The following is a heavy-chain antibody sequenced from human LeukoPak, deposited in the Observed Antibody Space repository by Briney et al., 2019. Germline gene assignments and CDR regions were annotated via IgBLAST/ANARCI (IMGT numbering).Heavy chain of an antibody. Sequence: PGGSLRLSCAASGFTFSSYSMNWVRQAPGKGLEWVSSISSSSSYIYYADSVKGRFTISRDNAKNSLYLQMNSLRAEDTAVYYCARDNSVVVTAIGVYWGQGTLVTVSS. D-gene: IGHD2-21*02. V-gene: IGHV3-21*01. J-gene: IGHJ4*02. CDR3: ARDNSVVVTAIGVY. CDR1: GFTFSSYS. CDR2: ISSSSSYI.